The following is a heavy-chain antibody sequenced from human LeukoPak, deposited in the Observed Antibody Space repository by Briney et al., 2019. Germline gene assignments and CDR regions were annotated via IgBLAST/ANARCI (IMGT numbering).Heavy chain of an antibody. CDR1: GFTFSSYG. CDR2: IWYDGSNK. CDR3: AKDDARFGESSFFFDY. J-gene: IGHJ4*02. Sequence: PGGSLRLSCGVSGFTFSSYGMHWVRQAPGKGLAWVAVIWYDGSNKYYADSVKGRFTISRDNSKNTLYLQMNSLRAEDTAVYYCAKDDARFGESSFFFDYWGQGTLVTVSS. V-gene: IGHV3-33*06. D-gene: IGHD3-10*01.